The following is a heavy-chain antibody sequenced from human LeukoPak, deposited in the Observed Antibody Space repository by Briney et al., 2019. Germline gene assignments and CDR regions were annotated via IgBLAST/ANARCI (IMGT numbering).Heavy chain of an antibody. CDR1: GGSISSSSYY. CDR3: ASHEGLLGY. V-gene: IGHV4-39*07. D-gene: IGHD2/OR15-2a*01. CDR2: IYYSGST. J-gene: IGHJ4*02. Sequence: SETLSLTCTVSGGSISSSSYYWGWIRQPPGKGLEWIGSIYYSGSTYYNPSLKSRVTISVDTSKNQFSLKLSSVTAADTAVYYCASHEGLLGYWGQGTLVTVSS.